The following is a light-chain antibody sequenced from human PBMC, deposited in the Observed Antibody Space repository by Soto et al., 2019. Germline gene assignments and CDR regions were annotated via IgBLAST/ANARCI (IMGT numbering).Light chain of an antibody. CDR1: SSNVGGSP. J-gene: IGLJ1*01. CDR3: ASWDHSLNGPV. CDR2: TNT. V-gene: IGLV1-44*01. Sequence: SVLTQPASASATPGQTVTISCPGRSSNVGGSPANSDQHVPTTAPKLLIYTNTQRPPWVPDRFSGPKSGTSASLAISGLQSEDEGDYYCASWDHSLNGPVFGAGTKVTV.